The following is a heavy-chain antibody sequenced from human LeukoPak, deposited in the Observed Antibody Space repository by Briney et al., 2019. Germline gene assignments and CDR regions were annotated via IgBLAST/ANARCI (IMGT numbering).Heavy chain of an antibody. Sequence: ASVKVSCKTSGGTFSSYDINWVRQATGQGLEWMGWMNPNSGNTGYAQKFQGRVTMTRNTSISTAYMELSSLRSEDTAVYYCARGRGWRYCSGGSCYGKDYWGQGTLVTVSS. CDR3: ARGRGWRYCSGGSCYGKDY. D-gene: IGHD2-15*01. V-gene: IGHV1-8*02. CDR2: MNPNSGNT. J-gene: IGHJ4*02. CDR1: GGTFSSYD.